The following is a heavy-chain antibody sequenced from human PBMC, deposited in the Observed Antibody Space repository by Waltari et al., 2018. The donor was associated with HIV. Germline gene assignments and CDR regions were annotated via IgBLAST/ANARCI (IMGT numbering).Heavy chain of an antibody. CDR3: ARARGIYSVDI. V-gene: IGHV4-59*01. Sequence: QVQLQESGPGLVKPSETLSLTCTVSGGSISSYYWRWIRQPPGKGLEWVGYIYYRGSTNHIPSLNTRVTRSVDTSNNQFALKLSAVTAADTAVYYCARARGIYSVDIWGQGTMVTVSS. CDR1: GGSISSYY. J-gene: IGHJ3*02. CDR2: IYYRGST. D-gene: IGHD2-21*01.